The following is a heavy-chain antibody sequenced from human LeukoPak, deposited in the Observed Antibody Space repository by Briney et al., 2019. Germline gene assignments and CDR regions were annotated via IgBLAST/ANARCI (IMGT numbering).Heavy chain of an antibody. V-gene: IGHV1-58*01. J-gene: IGHJ3*02. D-gene: IGHD3-10*01. CDR1: GFTFTSSA. CDR2: IVVGSGNT. CDR3: AADLGAESKLLWFGELYAFDI. Sequence: SVKVSCKASGFTFTSSAVQWVRQARGQRLEWIGWIVVGSGNTNYAQKFQERVTITRDMSTSTAYMELSSLRSEDTAVYYCAADLGAESKLLWFGELYAFDIWGQGKMVTVSS.